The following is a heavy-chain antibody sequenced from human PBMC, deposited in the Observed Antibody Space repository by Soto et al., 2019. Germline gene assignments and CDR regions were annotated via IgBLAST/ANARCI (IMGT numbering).Heavy chain of an antibody. D-gene: IGHD3-16*01. Sequence: GSLRLSCAASGFKFSNYAMSWVRQAPGTGLEWVSLISATGGGTYYADSVKGRFTISRDNSHNTLYLQVHSLTAEDTAVYYCAKDRRAGGNSAFYFDFWGQGAQVTVSS. V-gene: IGHV3-23*01. CDR1: GFKFSNYA. CDR2: ISATGGGT. CDR3: AKDRRAGGNSAFYFDF. J-gene: IGHJ4*02.